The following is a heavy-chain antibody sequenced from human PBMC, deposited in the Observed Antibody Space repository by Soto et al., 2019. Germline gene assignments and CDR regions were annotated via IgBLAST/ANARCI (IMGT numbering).Heavy chain of an antibody. Sequence: SSETLSLTCTVSGGSISSYYWSWIRQPPGKGLEWIGYIYYSGSTNYNPSLKSRVTISVDTSKNQFSLKLSSVTAADTAVYYCASLGRVAAFFDYWGQGTLVTVSS. V-gene: IGHV4-59*01. CDR2: IYYSGST. CDR3: ASLGRVAAFFDY. D-gene: IGHD2-15*01. J-gene: IGHJ4*02. CDR1: GGSISSYY.